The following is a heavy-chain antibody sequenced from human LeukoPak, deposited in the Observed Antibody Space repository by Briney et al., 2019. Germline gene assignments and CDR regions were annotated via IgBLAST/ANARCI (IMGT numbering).Heavy chain of an antibody. V-gene: IGHV3-74*01. Sequence: GGSLRLSCEASGFTFNSYWMNWFRQAPGKGLVWVSRISGDGSSTTYADSVKGRFTISRDNAKNTLYLQMSSLRAEDTAVYYCVRAGEGYKGGFDYWGQGTLVTVSS. CDR1: GFTFNSYW. CDR2: ISGDGSST. CDR3: VRAGEGYKGGFDY. J-gene: IGHJ4*02. D-gene: IGHD5-24*01.